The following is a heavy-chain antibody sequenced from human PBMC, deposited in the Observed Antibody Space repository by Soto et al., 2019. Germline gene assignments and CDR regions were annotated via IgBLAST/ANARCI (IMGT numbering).Heavy chain of an antibody. J-gene: IGHJ1*01. D-gene: IGHD3-10*02. CDR1: GGTFSSYG. V-gene: IGHV1-69*13. CDR2: IIPLFGTA. Sequence: AASVKVSCKASGGTFSSYGFTWVRQAPGQGLEWMGVIIPLFGTANYAQKFQGRVTITADESTGTDYMELSSLRSDDTAVYYCARVTTMSDAPGQYFHQWGQGTQVTVSS. CDR3: ARVTTMSDAPGQYFHQ.